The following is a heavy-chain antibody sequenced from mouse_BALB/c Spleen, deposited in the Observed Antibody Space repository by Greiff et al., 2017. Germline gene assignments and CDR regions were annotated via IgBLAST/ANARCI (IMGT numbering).Heavy chain of an antibody. CDR3: ARMGDAWFAY. V-gene: IGHV3-2*02. Sequence: EVKLQESGPGLVKPSQSLSLTCTVTGYSITSDYAWNWIRQFPGNKLEWMGYISYSGSTSYNPSLKSRISITRDTSKNQFFLQLNSVTTEDTATYYCARMGDAWFAYWGQGTLVTVSA. CDR2: ISYSGST. CDR1: GYSITSDYA. J-gene: IGHJ3*01.